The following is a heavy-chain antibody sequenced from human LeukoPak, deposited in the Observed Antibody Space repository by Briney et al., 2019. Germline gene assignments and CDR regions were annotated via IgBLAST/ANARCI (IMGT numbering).Heavy chain of an antibody. D-gene: IGHD3-22*01. CDR2: ISDRGSRT. CDR1: GITLSNYG. J-gene: IGHJ4*02. CDR3: AKRGVVIRVILVGFHKEAYYFDS. V-gene: IGHV3-23*01. Sequence: GGSLRLPCAVSGITLSNYGMSWVRQAPGKGLEWVAGISDRGSRTNYADSVKGRFTISTDHPKNTLNLQMNSLRAEDTAVYFCAKRGVVIRVILVGFHKEAYYFDSWGQGALVTVSS.